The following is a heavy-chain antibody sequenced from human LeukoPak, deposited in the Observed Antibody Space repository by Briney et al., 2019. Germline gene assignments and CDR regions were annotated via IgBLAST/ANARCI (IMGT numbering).Heavy chain of an antibody. Sequence: PGGSLRLSCAASGFTFSSYAMSWVRQAPGKGLEWVSSISSSSSYIYYADSVKGRFTISRDNAKNSLYLQMNSLRAEDTAVYYCAKDMGYYDFWSGYPTYFDYWGQGTLVTVSS. CDR1: GFTFSSYA. CDR2: ISSSSSYI. CDR3: AKDMGYYDFWSGYPTYFDY. J-gene: IGHJ4*02. V-gene: IGHV3-21*01. D-gene: IGHD3-3*01.